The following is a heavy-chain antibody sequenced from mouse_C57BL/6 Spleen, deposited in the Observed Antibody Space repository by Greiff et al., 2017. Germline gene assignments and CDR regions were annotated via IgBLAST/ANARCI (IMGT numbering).Heavy chain of an antibody. Sequence: QVQLQQPGAELVRPGSSVKLSCKASGYTFTSYWMDWVKQRPGQGLAWIGNIYPSDSETHYNQKFKDKATLTVDKSSSTAYMQLSSLTSEDSAVYYCAREAITTAYYFDYWAKAPLSQSPQ. CDR1: GYTFTSYW. V-gene: IGHV1-61*01. J-gene: IGHJ2*01. D-gene: IGHD1-2*01. CDR3: AREAITTAYYFDY. CDR2: IYPSDSET.